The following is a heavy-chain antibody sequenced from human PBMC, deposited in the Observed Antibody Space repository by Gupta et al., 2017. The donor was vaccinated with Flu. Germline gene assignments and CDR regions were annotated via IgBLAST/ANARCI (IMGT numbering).Heavy chain of an antibody. V-gene: IGHV3-21*01. D-gene: IGHD6-19*01. CDR1: GFTFSTYG. Sequence: EVQLVDSGGGLVKPGGSLRLSCAASGFTFSTYGMNWVRQAPGKGLEWVSSISSSSSYIYYADAVKDRFTISRHNAKNSLYLQMNSLRAEDTAVYYCARAWDVTVAGTFDYWGQGTLVTVSS. CDR3: ARAWDVTVAGTFDY. J-gene: IGHJ4*02. CDR2: ISSSSSYI.